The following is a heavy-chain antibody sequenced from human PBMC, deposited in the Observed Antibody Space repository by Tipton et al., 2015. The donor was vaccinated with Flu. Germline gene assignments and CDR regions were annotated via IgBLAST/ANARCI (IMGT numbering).Heavy chain of an antibody. V-gene: IGHV1-2*04. CDR2: INPNSGGT. CDR1: GYTFTSYG. D-gene: IGHD5-18*01. Sequence: QSGPEVKKPGASVKVSCKASGYTFTSYGISWVRQAPGQGLEWMGWINPNSGGTNYAQKFQGWVTMTRDTSISTAYMELSRLRSDDTAVYYCARAIGYWGFDPWGQGTLVTVSS. CDR3: ARAIGYWGFDP. J-gene: IGHJ5*02.